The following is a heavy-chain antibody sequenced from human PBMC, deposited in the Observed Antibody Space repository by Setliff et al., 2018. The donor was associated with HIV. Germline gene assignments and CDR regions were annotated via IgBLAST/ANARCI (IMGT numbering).Heavy chain of an antibody. Sequence: LRLSCAASGFTFSDYWMHWVRQAPGKGLVWVSRITGDGSSTRYADSVNGRFTISRDNAKNTKYLEMNSLRAEDTAVYYCARDTEMITTTDAFDIWGQGKMVTVSS. CDR3: ARDTEMITTTDAFDI. CDR2: ITGDGSST. V-gene: IGHV3-74*01. J-gene: IGHJ3*02. CDR1: GFTFSDYW. D-gene: IGHD3-22*01.